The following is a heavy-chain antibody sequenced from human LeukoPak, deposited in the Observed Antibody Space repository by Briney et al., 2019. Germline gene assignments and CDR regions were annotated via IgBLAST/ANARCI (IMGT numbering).Heavy chain of an antibody. D-gene: IGHD2-15*01. V-gene: IGHV3-21*01. CDR1: GFTFSSYS. CDR2: ISSSSSYI. CDR3: ARGPFTPPYYYYYMDV. Sequence: GGSLRLSCAASGFTFSSYSMNWARQAPGKGLEWVSSISSSSSYIYYADSVKGRFTISRDNAKNSLYLQMNSLRAEDTAVYYCARGPFTPPYYYYYMDVWGKGTTVTVSS. J-gene: IGHJ6*03.